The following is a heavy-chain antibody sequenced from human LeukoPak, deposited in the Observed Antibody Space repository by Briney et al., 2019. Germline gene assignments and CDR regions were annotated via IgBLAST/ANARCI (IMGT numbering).Heavy chain of an antibody. CDR2: INSDGSST. J-gene: IGHJ4*02. CDR1: GFTFSSYW. D-gene: IGHD3-22*01. Sequence: PGGSLRLSCAASGFTFSSYWMHWVRHVPGKGLVWVSRINSDGSSTSYADSVKGRFTISRDNAKNTLYLQMNSLRAEDTAVYYCASADYFDTSALDYWGQGTLVTVSS. V-gene: IGHV3-74*01. CDR3: ASADYFDTSALDY.